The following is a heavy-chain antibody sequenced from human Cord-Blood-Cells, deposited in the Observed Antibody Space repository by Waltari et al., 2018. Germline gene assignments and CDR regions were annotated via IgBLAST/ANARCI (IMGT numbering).Heavy chain of an antibody. D-gene: IGHD2-8*01. CDR3: ARGRRLNY. CDR1: GGTFSGYY. V-gene: IGHV4-34*01. Sequence: QVQLQQWGAGLLKPSEPLSLTFAAYGGTFSGYYWSWIRQPPGKGLEWIGEINHSGSTNYNPSLKSRVTISVDTSKNQFSLKLSSVTAADTAVYYCARGRRLNYWGQGTLVTVSS. J-gene: IGHJ4*02. CDR2: INHSGST.